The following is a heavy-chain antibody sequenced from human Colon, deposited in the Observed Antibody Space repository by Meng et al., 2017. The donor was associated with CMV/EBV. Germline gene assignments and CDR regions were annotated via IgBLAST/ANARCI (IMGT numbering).Heavy chain of an antibody. V-gene: IGHV4-61*01. Sequence: SETLSLTCTVSGGPVNTGSSYWSWIRQSPGKGLEWIGHVFYIGKTNYNPSLKSRVSMPIDPSKNQFSLRLTSVTPADTALYYCARDVVYPYYFDSWGQGIPVTVSS. J-gene: IGHJ4*02. CDR1: GGPVNTGSSY. CDR2: VFYIGKT. CDR3: ARDVVYPYYFDS. D-gene: IGHD1-14*01.